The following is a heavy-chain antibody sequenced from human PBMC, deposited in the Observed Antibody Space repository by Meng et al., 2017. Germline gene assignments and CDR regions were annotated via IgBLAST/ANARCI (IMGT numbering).Heavy chain of an antibody. J-gene: IGHJ4*02. CDR2: IKSNTDGGTA. D-gene: IGHD3-9*01. CDR3: TWDDKAVSDY. CDR1: GFYFSNAW. Sequence: HLCDCGGVLVKPGGSLILSCAASGFYFSNAWMSWVRQAPGKGLEWVGRIKSNTDGGTAEYAAPVTGRFTISRDDSKSTLYLQMSGLRIDDTGVYYCTWDDKAVSDYWGQGTLVTVSS. V-gene: IGHV3-15*01.